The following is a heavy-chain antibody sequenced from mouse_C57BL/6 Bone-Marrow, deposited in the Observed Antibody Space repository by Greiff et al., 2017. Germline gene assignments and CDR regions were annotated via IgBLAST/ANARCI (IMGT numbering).Heavy chain of an antibody. D-gene: IGHD1-1*01. V-gene: IGHV2-9*01. J-gene: IGHJ3*01. CDR3: ASHYYGSSGAWFAY. CDR2: IWGGGST. CDR1: GFSLTSYG. Sequence: VKLMESGPGLVAPSQCLSITCTVSGFSLTSYGVDWVRQPPGKGLEWRGVIWGGGSTNYNSALMSRLSISKDNSKSQVFLKMNSLQTDDTAMYYCASHYYGSSGAWFAYWGQGTLVTVSA.